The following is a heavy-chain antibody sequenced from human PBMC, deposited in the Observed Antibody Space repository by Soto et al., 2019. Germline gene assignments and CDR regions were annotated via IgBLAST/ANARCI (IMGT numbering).Heavy chain of an antibody. D-gene: IGHD3-22*01. Sequence: QVQLVQSGAEVKKPGSSVKVSCKASGGTFSIYAIDWVRQAPGQGLEWMGGIIPLFGTANYAQNFQGRITITADESTNTAYMELRSLRSEDTAVYYCARGVHYDSSGYYYFYWGQGTLVTVS. J-gene: IGHJ4*02. CDR3: ARGVHYDSSGYYYFY. CDR2: IIPLFGTA. V-gene: IGHV1-69*01. CDR1: GGTFSIYA.